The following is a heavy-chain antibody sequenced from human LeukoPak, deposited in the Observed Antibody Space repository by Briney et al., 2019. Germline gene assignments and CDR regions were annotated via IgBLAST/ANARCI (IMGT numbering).Heavy chain of an antibody. J-gene: IGHJ4*02. V-gene: IGHV1-69*06. CDR3: ARTSEMATISHFDY. Sequence: ASVKVSCKASGYTFTSYYMHWVRQAPGQGLEWMGGIIPIFGTANYAQKFQGRVTITADKSTSTAYMELSSLRSEDTAVYYCARTSEMATISHFDYWGQGTLVTVSS. D-gene: IGHD5-24*01. CDR2: IIPIFGTA. CDR1: GYTFTSYY.